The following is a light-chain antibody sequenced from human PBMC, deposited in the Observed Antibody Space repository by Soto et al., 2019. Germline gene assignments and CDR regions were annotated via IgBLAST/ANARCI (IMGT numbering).Light chain of an antibody. CDR1: QSINSW. J-gene: IGKJ1*01. CDR2: DAS. V-gene: IGKV1-5*01. Sequence: DIQMTQSPFTLSASVGDRVTITCRASQSINSWLAWYQQKPGKAPNLLIYDASSLESGVPSRFSGSGSGTDFALTISRLQPEDFATYYCQQYYSYSRTVGQGTKVEIK. CDR3: QQYYSYSRT.